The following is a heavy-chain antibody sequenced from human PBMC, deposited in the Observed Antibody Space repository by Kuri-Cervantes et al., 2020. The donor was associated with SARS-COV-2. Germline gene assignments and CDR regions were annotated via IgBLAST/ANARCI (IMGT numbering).Heavy chain of an antibody. CDR3: ARIMDIVVVPAAGYGMDV. Sequence: SETLSLTCTVSGGSISSSSYYWGWIRQPPGKGLEWIGSIYYSGSTYYNPSLKSRVTISVDTPKNQFSLKLSSVTAADTAVYYCARIMDIVVVPAAGYGMDVWGQGTTVTVSS. CDR1: GGSISSSSYY. J-gene: IGHJ6*02. CDR2: IYYSGST. V-gene: IGHV4-39*01. D-gene: IGHD2-2*03.